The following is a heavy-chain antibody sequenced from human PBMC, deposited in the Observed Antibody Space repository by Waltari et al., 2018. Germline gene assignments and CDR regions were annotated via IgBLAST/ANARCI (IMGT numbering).Heavy chain of an antibody. Sequence: QVQLVQSGGEVKKPGASVKVSCKVCGYISTNYYITWVRQAPGQGLEWMGWIIAYNATTQLAQSCQGRVTLTRDTSTRTAYMEMRSLTSDDTAVYYCAFLGLAGRWGTFDYWGQGTLVTVSS. CDR3: AFLGLAGRWGTFDY. CDR1: GYISTNYY. J-gene: IGHJ4*02. D-gene: IGHD6-13*01. CDR2: IIAYNATT. V-gene: IGHV1-18*01.